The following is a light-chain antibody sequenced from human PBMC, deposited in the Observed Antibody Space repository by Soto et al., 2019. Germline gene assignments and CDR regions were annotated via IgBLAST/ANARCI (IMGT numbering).Light chain of an antibody. CDR3: LQYNHWPYT. J-gene: IGKJ2*01. Sequence: EIVMTQSPATVSVSPGERATLSCKASQSVNSYLAWYQQKPGQSPRLLIYTASNRATGVRARFSGSGSGTQFTLTISSLQSEDFAVYNCLQYNHWPYTFGQGTKLEIK. CDR1: QSVNSY. V-gene: IGKV3-15*01. CDR2: TAS.